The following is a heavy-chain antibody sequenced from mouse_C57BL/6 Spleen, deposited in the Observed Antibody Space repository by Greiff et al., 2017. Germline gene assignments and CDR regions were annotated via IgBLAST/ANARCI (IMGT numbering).Heavy chain of an antibody. D-gene: IGHD1-1*01. J-gene: IGHJ4*01. V-gene: IGHV1-80*01. Sequence: VKLVESGAELVKPGASVKISCKASGYAFSSYWMNWVKQRPGKGLEWIGQIYPGDGDTNYNGKFKGKATLTADKSSSTAYMQHSSLTSEDSAVYFCAREGDYGSSRDAMDYWGQGTSVTVSS. CDR3: AREGDYGSSRDAMDY. CDR2: IYPGDGDT. CDR1: GYAFSSYW.